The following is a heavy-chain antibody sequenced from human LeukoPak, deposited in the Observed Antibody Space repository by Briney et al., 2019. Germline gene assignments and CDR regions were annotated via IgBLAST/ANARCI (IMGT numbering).Heavy chain of an antibody. Sequence: PGGSLRLSCAASGFTFSSYGMSWVRQAPGKGLEWVSAISGSGGSTYYADSVKGRFTISRDNSKNTLYLQMNSLRAEDTAVYYCAKAAWDYDSSGYYGGWGAFDIWGQGTMVTVSS. J-gene: IGHJ3*02. V-gene: IGHV3-23*01. CDR1: GFTFSSYG. CDR2: ISGSGGST. D-gene: IGHD3-22*01. CDR3: AKAAWDYDSSGYYGGWGAFDI.